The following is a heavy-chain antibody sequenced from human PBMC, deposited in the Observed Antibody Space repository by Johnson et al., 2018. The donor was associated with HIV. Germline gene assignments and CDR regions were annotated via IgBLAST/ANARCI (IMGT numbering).Heavy chain of an antibody. J-gene: IGHJ3*02. CDR2: INWNGDST. CDR3: AVMTEIVVVPAATSDDAFDI. Sequence: VQLVESGGGVVRPGGSLRLSCVASGFTFSDYYMGWIRQAPGKGLEWVSGINWNGDSTGYADAVKGRFTISRDNAKNSLYLQMNSLRAEDTSVYYCAVMTEIVVVPAATSDDAFDIWGQGTMVTVSS. V-gene: IGHV3-20*04. D-gene: IGHD2-2*01. CDR1: GFTFSDYY.